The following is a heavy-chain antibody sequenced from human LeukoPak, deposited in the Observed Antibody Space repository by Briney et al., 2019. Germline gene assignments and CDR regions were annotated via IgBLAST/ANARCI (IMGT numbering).Heavy chain of an antibody. Sequence: GGSLRLSCAASGFTFTNSAMTWVRQAPGKGLEWVSTVSGSGGNTYYADSVKGRFTISRDNSENTLYLQLDSLRAQDTAVYYCAKSLAVPGSPDYWGQGTLVTVSS. CDR3: AKSLAVPGSPDY. CDR2: VSGSGGNT. V-gene: IGHV3-23*01. D-gene: IGHD6-19*01. J-gene: IGHJ4*02. CDR1: GFTFTNSA.